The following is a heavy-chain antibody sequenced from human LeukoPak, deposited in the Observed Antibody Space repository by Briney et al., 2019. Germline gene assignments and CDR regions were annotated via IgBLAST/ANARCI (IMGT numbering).Heavy chain of an antibody. CDR2: INHSGST. V-gene: IGHV4-34*01. Sequence: PSETLSLTCAVYGGSFSGYYWSWIRQPPGKGLEWIGEINHSGSTNYNPSLKSRVTISVDTSKNQFSLKLSSVTAADTAVYYCARRALHYYDSSGYYYGVLRRGAFDIWGQGTMVTVSS. CDR3: ARRALHYYDSSGYYYGVLRRGAFDI. J-gene: IGHJ3*02. D-gene: IGHD3-22*01. CDR1: GGSFSGYY.